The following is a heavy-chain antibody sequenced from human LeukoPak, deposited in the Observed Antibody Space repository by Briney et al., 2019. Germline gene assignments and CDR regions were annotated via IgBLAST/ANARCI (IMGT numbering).Heavy chain of an antibody. CDR3: ARGTGYSSNTASYY. J-gene: IGHJ4*02. V-gene: IGHV3-23*01. CDR2: ISTGGDRA. CDR1: GFTFSNYA. Sequence: GGSLRLSCAASGFTFSNYAMDWVRQAPGKGLEWVSAISTGGDRAYYADSVKGRFTTSRDNSKNTLYLQMNSLRAEDTAVYYCARGTGYSSNTASYYWGQGTLVTVSS. D-gene: IGHD6-13*01.